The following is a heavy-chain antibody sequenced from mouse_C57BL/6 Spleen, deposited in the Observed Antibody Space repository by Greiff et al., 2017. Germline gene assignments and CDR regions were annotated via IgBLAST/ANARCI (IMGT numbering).Heavy chain of an antibody. J-gene: IGHJ1*03. D-gene: IGHD2-3*01. CDR1: GFTFSDYG. Sequence: EVKVVESGGGLVKPGGSLKLSCAASGFTFSDYGMHWVRQAPEKGLEWVAYISSGSSTIYYADTVKGRFTIARDNAKNTLFLQMTSLRSEDTAMYYCARQWLLRGYFDVWGTGTTVTVSS. V-gene: IGHV5-17*01. CDR3: ARQWLLRGYFDV. CDR2: ISSGSSTI.